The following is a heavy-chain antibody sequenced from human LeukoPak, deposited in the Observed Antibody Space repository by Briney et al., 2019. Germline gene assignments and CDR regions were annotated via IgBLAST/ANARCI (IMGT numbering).Heavy chain of an antibody. CDR3: ARGGRLARVAFDI. Sequence: PSETLSLTCTVSGGSISSSSYYWGWIRQPPGKGLEWIGSIYYSGSTYYNPSLKSRVTISVDTSKNQFSLKLSSVTAADTAVYYCARGGRLARVAFDIWGQGTMVTVSS. CDR1: GGSISSSSYY. J-gene: IGHJ3*02. CDR2: IYYSGST. D-gene: IGHD6-19*01. V-gene: IGHV4-39*07.